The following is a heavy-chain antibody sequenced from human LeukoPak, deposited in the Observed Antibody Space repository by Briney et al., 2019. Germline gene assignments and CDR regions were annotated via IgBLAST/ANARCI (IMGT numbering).Heavy chain of an antibody. CDR3: ARDGRPYGDYYGMDV. Sequence: GGPLRLSCAASGFRLSDYYMSWIRQAPGKGLEWVSYSSRSGDTIFYADSVKGRFTNSRDNAKNSLYLQMNSLRAEDTAVYYCARDGRPYGDYYGMDVWGQGTTVTVSS. D-gene: IGHD4-17*01. V-gene: IGHV3-11*01. J-gene: IGHJ6*02. CDR1: GFRLSDYY. CDR2: SSRSGDTI.